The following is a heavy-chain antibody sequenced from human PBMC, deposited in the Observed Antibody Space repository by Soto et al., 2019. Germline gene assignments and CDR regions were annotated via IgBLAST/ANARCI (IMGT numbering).Heavy chain of an antibody. CDR2: INHTGST. CDR3: ARGRETSYDSWPRSLCYFDY. V-gene: IGHV4-34*01. J-gene: IGHJ4*02. D-gene: IGHD3-9*01. Sequence: WEPLALTCAVSGAPFSGYYWTWICQPPGKGLEWIGEINHTGSTKYNPSLKSRVTISVDTSKNQFSLKLSSVTAADTAVYYCARGRETSYDSWPRSLCYFDYRGQGTLLTLS. CDR1: GAPFSGYY.